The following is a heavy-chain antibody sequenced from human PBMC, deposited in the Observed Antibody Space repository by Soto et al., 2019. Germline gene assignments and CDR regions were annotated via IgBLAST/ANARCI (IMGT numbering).Heavy chain of an antibody. D-gene: IGHD2-21*01. CDR1: GFTFSELW. CDR3: ARGAKGAYYVDV. CDR2: IKSDGGST. Sequence: EVQLVESGGGLVQPGGSLRLSCAGSGFTFSELWLHWVRQTPGKGLVWVSRIKSDGGSTNYADSVKGRFTISRDNAKNTVYLRMDSLRAEDTAVYYCARGAKGAYYVDVWGKGTTVTASS. V-gene: IGHV3-74*01. J-gene: IGHJ6*03.